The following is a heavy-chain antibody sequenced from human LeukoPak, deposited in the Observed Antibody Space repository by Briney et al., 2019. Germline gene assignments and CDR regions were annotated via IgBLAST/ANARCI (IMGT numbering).Heavy chain of an antibody. V-gene: IGHV4-39*07. D-gene: IGHD3-16*01. J-gene: IGHJ6*04. CDR3: ARATWGDV. Sequence: SETLSLTCTVSGGSISSSSYYWGWIRQPPGKGLEWIGSIYYSGSTYYNPSLKSRVTISVDTSKNQFSLKLSSVTAADTAVYYCARATWGDVWGKGTTVTVSS. CDR2: IYYSGST. CDR1: GGSISSSSYY.